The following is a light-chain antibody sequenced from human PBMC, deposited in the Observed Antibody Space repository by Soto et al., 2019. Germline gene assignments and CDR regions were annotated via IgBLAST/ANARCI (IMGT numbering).Light chain of an antibody. CDR3: QAWDSSTVI. CDR1: NLGDKY. CDR2: QDS. V-gene: IGLV3-1*01. Sequence: SYELTQPPSVSVSPGQTASITCSGDNLGDKYACWYQQKPCQSPVLVIYQDSQRPSGIPERFSGSNSGNTATLTFTGTQAMDEADYYCQAWDSSTVIFGGGTKLTVL. J-gene: IGLJ2*01.